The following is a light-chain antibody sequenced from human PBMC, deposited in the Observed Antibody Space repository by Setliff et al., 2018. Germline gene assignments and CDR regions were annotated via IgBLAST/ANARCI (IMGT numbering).Light chain of an antibody. CDR3: CSYAGSSPDV. CDR2: EGS. Sequence: QSALTQPHSVPGSPGQSVTISCTGTSSDVGSYNLVSWYQQHPGKAPKLMIYEGSKRPSGISNRFSGSKSGNTASLTISGLQAEDEADYYCCSYAGSSPDVFGTGTKVTVL. CDR1: SSDVGSYNL. V-gene: IGLV2-23*01. J-gene: IGLJ1*01.